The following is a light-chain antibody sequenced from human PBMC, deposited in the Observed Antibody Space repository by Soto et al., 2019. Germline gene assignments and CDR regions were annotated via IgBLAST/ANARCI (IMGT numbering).Light chain of an antibody. J-gene: IGLJ3*02. Sequence: QSVLTQPPSVSGAPGQRVTVSCTGSSSNIGAGYDVHWYQQLPGTAPKLVIHSNSDRPSGVPDRFSGSKSATSASLAITGLQAEDEADYYCQSFDTSLNGWVFGGGTKVTVL. CDR2: SNS. CDR3: QSFDTSLNGWV. CDR1: SSNIGAGYD. V-gene: IGLV1-40*01.